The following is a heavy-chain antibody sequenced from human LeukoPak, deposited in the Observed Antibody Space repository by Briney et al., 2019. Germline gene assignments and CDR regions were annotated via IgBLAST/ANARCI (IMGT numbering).Heavy chain of an antibody. D-gene: IGHD6-6*01. CDR2: INHSGST. J-gene: IGHJ4*02. CDR1: GGSFSGYY. V-gene: IGHV4-34*01. CDR3: ARLIEYSSSNFDY. Sequence: SETLSLTCAVYGGSFSGYYWSWIRQPPGKGLEWIGEINHSGSTNYNPSLKSRVTISVDTSKNQFSLKLSSVTAADTAVYYCARLIEYSSSNFDYRGQGTLVTVSS.